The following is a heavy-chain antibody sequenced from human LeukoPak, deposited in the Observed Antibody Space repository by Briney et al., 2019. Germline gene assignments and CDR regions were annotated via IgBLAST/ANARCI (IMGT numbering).Heavy chain of an antibody. V-gene: IGHV4-59*01. D-gene: IGHD2-21*02. Sequence: SETLSLTCTVSGGSISSYYWSWIRQPPGKGLEWIGNIYYSGSTNYNPSLKSRVTISVDTSRNQFSRKLSSVTAADTAVYYCARAGTAKYYYYGMDVWGQGTTVTVSS. J-gene: IGHJ6*02. CDR2: IYYSGST. CDR1: GGSISSYY. CDR3: ARAGTAKYYYYGMDV.